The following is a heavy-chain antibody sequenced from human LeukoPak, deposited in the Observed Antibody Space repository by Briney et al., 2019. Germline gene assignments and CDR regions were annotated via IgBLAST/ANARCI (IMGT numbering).Heavy chain of an antibody. CDR1: GFTFSSYAM. CDR2: IYHSGST. CDR3: ARVGSADLAFDI. J-gene: IGHJ3*02. D-gene: IGHD2-2*01. V-gene: IGHV4-4*02. Sequence: SGGSLRLSCAASGFTFSSYAMSWVRQAPGKGLEWIGEIYHSGSTNYNPSLKSRVTISVDKSKNQFSLELSSVTAADTAVYYCARVGSADLAFDIWGQGTMVTVSS.